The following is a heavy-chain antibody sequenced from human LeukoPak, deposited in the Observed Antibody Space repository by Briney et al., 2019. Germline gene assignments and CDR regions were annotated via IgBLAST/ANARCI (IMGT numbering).Heavy chain of an antibody. CDR2: INHSGST. V-gene: IGHV4-30-2*01. J-gene: IGHJ4*02. Sequence: SQTLSLTCTVSGGSISSGGYYWSWIRQPPGKGLEWIGEINHSGSTNYNPSLKSRVTISVDTSKNQFSLKLSSVTAADTAVYYCARGAPWMGYCSGGSCYPKWFDYWGQGTLVTVSS. CDR1: GGSISSGGYY. CDR3: ARGAPWMGYCSGGSCYPKWFDY. D-gene: IGHD2-15*01.